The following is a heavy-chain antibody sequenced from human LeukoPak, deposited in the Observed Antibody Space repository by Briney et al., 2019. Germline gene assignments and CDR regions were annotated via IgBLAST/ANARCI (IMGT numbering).Heavy chain of an antibody. J-gene: IGHJ6*02. Sequence: ASVKASCKASGYTFTSYYMHWVRQAPGQGLEWMGIINPSGGSTSYAQKFQGRVTMTRDTSTSTVYMELSSLRSEDTAVYYCAREAIFGPMDVWGQGTTVTVSS. V-gene: IGHV1-46*01. CDR3: AREAIFGPMDV. CDR1: GYTFTSYY. D-gene: IGHD3-3*01. CDR2: INPSGGST.